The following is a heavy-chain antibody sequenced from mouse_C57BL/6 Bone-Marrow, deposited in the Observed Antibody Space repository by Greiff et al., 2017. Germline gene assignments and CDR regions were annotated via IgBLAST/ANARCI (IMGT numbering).Heavy chain of an antibody. CDR2: IYPGSGNT. CDR1: GYTFTDYY. Sequence: QVQLQQSGAELVRPGASVKLSCKASGYTFTDYYINWVKQRPGQGLEWIARIYPGSGNTYYNEKFKGKATLTAEKSSSTAYMQLSSLTSEDSAVHFCAIIYYGYAMDYWGQGTSVTVSS. V-gene: IGHV1-76*01. J-gene: IGHJ4*01. D-gene: IGHD2-1*01. CDR3: AIIYYGYAMDY.